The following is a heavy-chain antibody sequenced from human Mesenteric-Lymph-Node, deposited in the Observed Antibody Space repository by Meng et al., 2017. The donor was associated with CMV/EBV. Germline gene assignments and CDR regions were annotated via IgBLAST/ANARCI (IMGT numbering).Heavy chain of an antibody. V-gene: IGHV3-30*04. CDR2: ISNDGRNE. J-gene: IGHJ4*02. Sequence: GESLKISCAASGFSFNNFAMHWVRQAPGKGLEWVALISNDGRNEFYADSVKGRFSVSRDGSKNTLYLQMNSLRTEDTAVYHCARGRGGLEGYFDYWGQGTLVTVSS. D-gene: IGHD1-1*01. CDR3: ARGRGGLEGYFDY. CDR1: GFSFNNFA.